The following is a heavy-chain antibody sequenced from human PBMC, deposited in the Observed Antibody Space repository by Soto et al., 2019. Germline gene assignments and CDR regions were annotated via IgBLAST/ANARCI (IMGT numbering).Heavy chain of an antibody. CDR3: ARGDWGSSAHY. J-gene: IGHJ4*02. Sequence: QVQLQESGSGLVKPSQTLSLTCTVSGASITSCGYPWGWSRQPPGKGLEWIGYIYPSGTTYYNPSLTSRVTLSIEDSKNQFSLRLSSVTAADTAFYYCARGDWGSSAHYWGRGILVTVSS. V-gene: IGHV4-30-2*01. D-gene: IGHD7-27*01. CDR2: IYPSGTT. CDR1: GASITSCGYP.